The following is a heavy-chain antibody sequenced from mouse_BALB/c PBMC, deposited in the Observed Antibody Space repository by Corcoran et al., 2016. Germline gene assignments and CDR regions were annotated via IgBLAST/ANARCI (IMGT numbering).Heavy chain of an antibody. CDR3: ARGAIYYGNYKCAY. Sequence: EVQLQQSGPELVKPGASVKMSCKASGSTFTSSVLHWLKQKPGQGLEWIGYINPYNDGTKYNEKVKGKATLTSDKSSSTAYMELSSLTSEDSAVYYCARGAIYYGNYKCAYWGQGTLVTVSA. D-gene: IGHD2-1*01. CDR1: GSTFTSSV. J-gene: IGHJ3*01. V-gene: IGHV1S136*01. CDR2: INPYNDGT.